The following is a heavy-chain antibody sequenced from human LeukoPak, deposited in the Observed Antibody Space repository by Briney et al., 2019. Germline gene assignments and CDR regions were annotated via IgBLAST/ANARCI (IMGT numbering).Heavy chain of an antibody. CDR3: ARGERWTYLDY. V-gene: IGHV3-53*01. Sequence: SGGSLRLSCAASGFTVSSNYMTWVRQAPGKGLEWVSIIYSGGSTYCADSVKGRFTISRDNSKNTLYLQMNSLRAEDTAVYYCARGERWTYLDYWGQGTLVTVPS. CDR1: GFTVSSNY. J-gene: IGHJ4*02. D-gene: IGHD2-15*01. CDR2: IYSGGST.